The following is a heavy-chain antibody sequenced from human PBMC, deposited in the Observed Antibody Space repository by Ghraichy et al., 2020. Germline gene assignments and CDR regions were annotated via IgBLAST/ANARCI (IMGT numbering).Heavy chain of an antibody. CDR2: ISGSGGTT. CDR3: AKESAEVVIVATSPHYFDY. V-gene: IGHV3-23*01. Sequence: GSLRLSCAASGFTFSNYAMSWVRQAPGKGLEWVSDISGSGGTTNNADSVKGRFTISRDNSRSTLYLQMNSLRAEDTAVYYCAKESAEVVIVATSPHYFDYWGQGTLVTVSS. CDR1: GFTFSNYA. D-gene: IGHD5-12*01. J-gene: IGHJ4*02.